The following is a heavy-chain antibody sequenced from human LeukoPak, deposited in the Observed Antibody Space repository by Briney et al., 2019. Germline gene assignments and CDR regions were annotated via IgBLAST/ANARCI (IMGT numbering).Heavy chain of an antibody. V-gene: IGHV3-66*01. CDR2: IYSGGST. Sequence: GGSLRLSCAASGFTVSSNYMSWVRQAPGKGLEWVSVIYSGGSTYYADSVKGRFTISRDNSKNTLYLQMNSLRAEDTAVYYCAGPMGPTAIFGFDYWGQGTLVTVSS. D-gene: IGHD2-2*01. J-gene: IGHJ4*02. CDR1: GFTVSSNY. CDR3: AGPMGPTAIFGFDY.